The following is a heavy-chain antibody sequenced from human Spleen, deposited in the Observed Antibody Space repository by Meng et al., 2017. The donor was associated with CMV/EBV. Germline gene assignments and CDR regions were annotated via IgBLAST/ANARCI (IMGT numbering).Heavy chain of an antibody. V-gene: IGHV3-11*01. D-gene: IGHD1-14*01. CDR2: ISRSGTTI. CDR3: ARDRNHYGMDV. Sequence: SCAASGFSFSDYYMSWIRLAPGKGLEWVSYISRSGTTIYYADSVKGRFTISRDNSKNSVYLQMNSLRAEDTAVYYCARDRNHYGMDVWGQGTTVTVSS. CDR1: GFSFSDYY. J-gene: IGHJ6*02.